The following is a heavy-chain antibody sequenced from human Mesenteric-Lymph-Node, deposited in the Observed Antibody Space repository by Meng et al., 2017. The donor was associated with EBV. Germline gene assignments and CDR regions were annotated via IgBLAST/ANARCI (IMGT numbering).Heavy chain of an antibody. D-gene: IGHD4-17*01. CDR3: VRETNGDYGWVDP. Sequence: RQEAGPGLVRPAVTRSLTSPVSGCAISCMNWWRGVRQPPGKRLEWIGENYNSGSTNYTPSLKSRVTISVDKSKNQFSLKLSSVTAADTAVYYCVRETNGDYGWVDPWGQGTLVTVSS. V-gene: IGHV4-4*02. CDR2: NYNSGST. CDR1: GCAISCMNW. J-gene: IGHJ5*02.